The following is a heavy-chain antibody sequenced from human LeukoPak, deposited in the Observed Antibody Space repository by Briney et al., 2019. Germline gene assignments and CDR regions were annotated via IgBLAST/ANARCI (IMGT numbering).Heavy chain of an antibody. CDR1: GFTFSSYA. V-gene: IGHV3-23*01. Sequence: GGSLRLSCAASGFTFSSYAMSWGRQAPGKGLEGGSAISGSGGSTYYADSVKGRFTISRDNSKNTLYLQMNSLRAEDTAVYYCASYSSGWRGYYYYGMDVWGQGTTVTVSS. CDR3: ASYSSGWRGYYYYGMDV. D-gene: IGHD6-19*01. J-gene: IGHJ6*02. CDR2: ISGSGGST.